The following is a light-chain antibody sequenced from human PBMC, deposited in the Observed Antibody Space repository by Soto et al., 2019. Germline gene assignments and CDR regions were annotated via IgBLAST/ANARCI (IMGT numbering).Light chain of an antibody. CDR2: EAS. V-gene: IGKV1-5*03. J-gene: IGKJ1*01. CDR1: QSTSTW. Sequence: DIQMTQSPSTLSASVGDRVTITCRASQSTSTWLAWYQQRPGKTPKLLISEASKLESGVPSRFSGSGSGTEFPLTISSLQPDDFATYYCQQYITYPYAFGQGTKVE. CDR3: QQYITYPYA.